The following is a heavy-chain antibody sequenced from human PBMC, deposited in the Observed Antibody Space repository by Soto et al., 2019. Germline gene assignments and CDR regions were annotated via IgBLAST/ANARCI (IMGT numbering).Heavy chain of an antibody. CDR2: INPSGGST. D-gene: IGHD4-4*01. V-gene: IGHV1-46*01. J-gene: IGHJ6*02. CDR3: ARDFRYSNYVTDYYYYGMDV. CDR1: GYTFTSYY. Sequence: ASVKVSCKASGYTFTSYYMHWVRQAPGQGLEWMGIINPSGGSTSYAQKFQGRVTMTRVTSTSTVYMELSSLRSEDTAVYYCARDFRYSNYVTDYYYYGMDVWGQGTTVTVSS.